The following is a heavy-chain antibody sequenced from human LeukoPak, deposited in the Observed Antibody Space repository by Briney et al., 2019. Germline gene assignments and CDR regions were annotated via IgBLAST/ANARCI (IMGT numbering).Heavy chain of an antibody. CDR2: INPNSGGT. V-gene: IGHV1-2*02. J-gene: IGHJ4*02. CDR3: ARVEIQFLEWLLGRGFDY. Sequence: GASVKVSCKASGYTFTGYYMHWVRQAPGQGLEWMGWINPNSGGTNYAQEFQGRVTMTRDTSISTAYMELSRLRSDDTAVYYCARVEIQFLEWLLGRGFDYWGQGTLVTVSS. CDR1: GYTFTGYY. D-gene: IGHD3-3*01.